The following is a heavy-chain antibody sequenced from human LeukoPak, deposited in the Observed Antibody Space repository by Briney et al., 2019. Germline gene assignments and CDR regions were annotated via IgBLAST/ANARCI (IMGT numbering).Heavy chain of an antibody. V-gene: IGHV3-7*03. D-gene: IGHD4-17*01. Sequence: PGGSLRLSCAASGFKFSNYWMSWVRQAPGKGLAWVANIKQDGNDKYYVDSVKGRFTISRDNAKSSLHLQMNSLRAEDTAVYYCVRGGDYGTFDYWGQGTLVIASS. CDR2: IKQDGNDK. CDR3: VRGGDYGTFDY. J-gene: IGHJ4*02. CDR1: GFKFSNYW.